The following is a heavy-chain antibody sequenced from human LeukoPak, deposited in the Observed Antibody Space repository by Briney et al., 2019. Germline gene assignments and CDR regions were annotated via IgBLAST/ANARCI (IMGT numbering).Heavy chain of an antibody. D-gene: IGHD6-19*01. Sequence: SVKVSCKASGGTFSSYAISWVRQAPGQGLEWMGGIIPIFGTANYAQKFQGRVTITADESTSTAYMELSSLRSEDTAVYYCARVIEQWLENLGYYYYMDAWGKGTTVTVSS. CDR3: ARVIEQWLENLGYYYYMDA. J-gene: IGHJ6*03. V-gene: IGHV1-69*13. CDR2: IIPIFGTA. CDR1: GGTFSSYA.